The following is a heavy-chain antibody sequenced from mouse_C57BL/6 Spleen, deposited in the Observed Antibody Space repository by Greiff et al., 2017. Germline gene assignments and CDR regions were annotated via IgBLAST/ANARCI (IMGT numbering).Heavy chain of an antibody. V-gene: IGHV1-64*01. CDR3: ARGSIYYDYDGVPPLDFDV. Sequence: QVQLQQPGAELVKPGASVKLSCKASGYTFTSYWMHWVKQRPGQGLEWIGMIHPNSGSTNYHEKFKSKATLTVDKSSSTAYMQLSSLTSEDSAVYYCARGSIYYDYDGVPPLDFDVWGTGTTVTVSS. CDR2: IHPNSGST. J-gene: IGHJ1*03. D-gene: IGHD2-4*01. CDR1: GYTFTSYW.